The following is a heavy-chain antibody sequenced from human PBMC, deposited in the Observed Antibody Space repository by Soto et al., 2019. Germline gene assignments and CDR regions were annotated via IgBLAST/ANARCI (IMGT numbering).Heavy chain of an antibody. CDR2: ISGSGGST. D-gene: IGHD1-26*01. Sequence: EVQLLESGGGLVQPGGSLRLSCAASGFTFSSYAMSWVRQAPGKGLEWVSAISGSGGSTYYADSVKGRFTFSRDNTKSTLYLLMNSMRAEDTAVYYCAQDRIGDYYGDAFAIWGQGTMVTVSS. V-gene: IGHV3-23*01. CDR3: AQDRIGDYYGDAFAI. CDR1: GFTFSSYA. J-gene: IGHJ3*02.